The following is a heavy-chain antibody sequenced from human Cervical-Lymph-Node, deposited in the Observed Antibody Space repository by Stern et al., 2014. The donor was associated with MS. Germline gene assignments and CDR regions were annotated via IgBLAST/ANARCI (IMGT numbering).Heavy chain of an antibody. CDR3: ARSAEFDY. Sequence: EVQLEESGAVVKEPGESLTISCKGSGFSFTGSWIGWVGQMPGKGLEWMGIIYPGDSDTRYSPAFQGRVTISADKSTPTAYLQWSSLEASDTATYYCARSAEFDYWGQGTLVTVSS. CDR2: IYPGDSDT. J-gene: IGHJ4*02. V-gene: IGHV5-51*01. D-gene: IGHD1-14*01. CDR1: GFSFTGSW.